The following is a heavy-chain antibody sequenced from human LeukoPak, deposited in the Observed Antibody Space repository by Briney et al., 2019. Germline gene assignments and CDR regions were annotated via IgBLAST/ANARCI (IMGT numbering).Heavy chain of an antibody. V-gene: IGHV3-74*01. CDR2: INGEGSIV. CDR3: ARDFSSGWSMGALTEYFQH. Sequence: GGSLRLSCAASGFTFSSYWMHWVRQGPGIGLVWVSRINGEGSIVNYADSVKGRFTISRDNAKNTLDLQMNSLRAEDTAVYYCARDFSSGWSMGALTEYFQHWGQGTLVTVSS. J-gene: IGHJ1*01. D-gene: IGHD6-19*01. CDR1: GFTFSSYW.